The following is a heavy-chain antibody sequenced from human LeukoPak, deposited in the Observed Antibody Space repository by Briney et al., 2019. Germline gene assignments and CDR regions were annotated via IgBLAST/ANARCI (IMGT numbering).Heavy chain of an antibody. V-gene: IGHV3-30*04. D-gene: IGHD6-19*01. CDR2: ISYDGSNK. CDR3: AKGFEGKVAGNGLDY. J-gene: IGHJ4*02. Sequence: PGGSLRLSCAASGFTFSSYAMHWVRQAPGKGLEWVAVISYDGSNKYYADSVKGRFTISRDNSKNTLYLQMNSLRAEDTAVYYCAKGFEGKVAGNGLDYWGQGTLVTVSS. CDR1: GFTFSSYA.